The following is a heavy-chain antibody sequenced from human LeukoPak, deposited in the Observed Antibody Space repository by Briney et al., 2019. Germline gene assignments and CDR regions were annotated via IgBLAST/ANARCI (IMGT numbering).Heavy chain of an antibody. Sequence: GESLKISCKGSGYTFHSYWIAWVRQMPGKGLEWMRIIYPGDSDTRYSPSFQGQVTISADKSISTAYLQWSSLKASDTAMYYCARHVVPAGMDVWGQGTTVTVSS. CDR1: GYTFHSYW. J-gene: IGHJ6*02. CDR3: ARHVVPAGMDV. CDR2: IYPGDSDT. D-gene: IGHD2-2*01. V-gene: IGHV5-51*01.